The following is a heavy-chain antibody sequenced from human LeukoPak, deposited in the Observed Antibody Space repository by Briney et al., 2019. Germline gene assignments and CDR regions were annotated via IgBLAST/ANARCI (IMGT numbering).Heavy chain of an antibody. V-gene: IGHV1-24*01. J-gene: IGHJ6*02. CDR2: FDPEDGET. D-gene: IGHD2-15*01. CDR1: GYTLTVLS. CDR3: ATAFNHGYCSGGSCYGGYNYGMDV. Sequence: GASVKVSCKVSGYTLTVLSIHWVRQAPGKGLEWMGGFDPEDGETIYAQKFQGRVTMTEDTSTDTAYMELSSLRSEDTAVYYCATAFNHGYCSGGSCYGGYNYGMDVWGQGTTVTVSS.